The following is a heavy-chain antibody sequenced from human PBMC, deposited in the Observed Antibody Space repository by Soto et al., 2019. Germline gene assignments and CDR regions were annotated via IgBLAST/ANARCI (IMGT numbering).Heavy chain of an antibody. V-gene: IGHV4-39*01. Sequence: HLQLQESGPGLVKPSETLSLTCTVFDFSISTSTSYWGWIRQPPGKGLEWIGCMYSSGTTYYNPSIMSRVTIAVDWSKNQFFLKLTSVTAADTAVDYCARPVRFDYYGMDVWGQGTSVTVSS. CDR2: MYSSGTT. CDR3: ARPVRFDYYGMDV. CDR1: DFSISTSTSY. D-gene: IGHD3-16*01. J-gene: IGHJ6*02.